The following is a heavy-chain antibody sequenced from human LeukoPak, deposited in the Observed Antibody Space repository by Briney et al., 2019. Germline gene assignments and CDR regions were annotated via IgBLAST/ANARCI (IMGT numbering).Heavy chain of an antibody. CDR1: GGSISVYH. V-gene: IGHV4-4*08. D-gene: IGHD1-26*01. CDR3: AKEGMGSEATTADGAFDI. CDR2: LYDAGIT. Sequence: SETLSLTCTVSGGSISVYHWSWIRQPPGKGLEWIGYLYDAGITNYSPSLKSRVTISVDTSNNQISLKLTSVTAADTAIYFCAKEGMGSEATTADGAFDIWGQGTTVTVSS. J-gene: IGHJ3*02.